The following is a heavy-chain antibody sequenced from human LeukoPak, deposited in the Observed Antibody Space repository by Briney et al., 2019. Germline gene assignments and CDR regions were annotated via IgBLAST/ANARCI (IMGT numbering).Heavy chain of an antibody. CDR2: IIPIFDTP. CDR1: GGTFSSYA. D-gene: IGHD4-17*01. Sequence: GASVKVSCKASGGTFSSYAISWVRQAPGQGLEWMGGIIPIFDTPNFAQKFQGRVTITADKSTSTAYMELSRLRSEDTAVYYCARRVTLVPGDYTLYYYYYMDVWGKGTTVTVSS. CDR3: ARRVTLVPGDYTLYYYYYMDV. J-gene: IGHJ6*03. V-gene: IGHV1-69*06.